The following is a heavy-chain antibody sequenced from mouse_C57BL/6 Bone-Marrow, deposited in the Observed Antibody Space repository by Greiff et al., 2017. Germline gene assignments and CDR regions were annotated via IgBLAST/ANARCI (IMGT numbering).Heavy chain of an antibody. CDR3: ARAGY. V-gene: IGHV1-69*01. Sequence: QVQLQQPGAELVMPGASVKLSCKASGYTFTSYWMHWVKQRPGQGLEWIGEIDPSDSYTNYNQKFKGKSTLTVDKSSSTAYMQLRSLTSEDSAVYFCARAGYWGQGTTLTVSS. CDR1: GYTFTSYW. J-gene: IGHJ2*01. CDR2: IDPSDSYT.